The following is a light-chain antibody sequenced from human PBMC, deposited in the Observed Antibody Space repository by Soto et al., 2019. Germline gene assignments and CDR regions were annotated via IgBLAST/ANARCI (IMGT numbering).Light chain of an antibody. CDR2: AAY. CDR3: QQRYSAPYT. V-gene: IGKV1-39*01. J-gene: IGKJ2*01. Sequence: DIQMTQSPSSLSASVGDRVTITCRASQSISTYLTWYQQKPGKAPKLLIYAAYSLQSGVSPWFSGSGSGTDFTLTISSLEPEHFATYYCQQRYSAPYTFGQGTKLEIK. CDR1: QSISTY.